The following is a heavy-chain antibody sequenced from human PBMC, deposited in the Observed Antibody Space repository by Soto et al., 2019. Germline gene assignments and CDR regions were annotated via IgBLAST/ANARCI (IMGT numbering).Heavy chain of an antibody. Sequence: GGSLRLSCTTPGFTVSSSHMTWVRQAPGKGLEWVSVIYSGGSSYYAVSVQGRFTISRDNSKNTVYLQMNSLRGEDTAMYYCARADSGYAHGYYYYGMDVWGQGTTVTVSS. J-gene: IGHJ6*02. CDR1: GFTVSSSH. D-gene: IGHD5-12*01. CDR3: ARADSGYAHGYYYYGMDV. CDR2: IYSGGSS. V-gene: IGHV3-53*01.